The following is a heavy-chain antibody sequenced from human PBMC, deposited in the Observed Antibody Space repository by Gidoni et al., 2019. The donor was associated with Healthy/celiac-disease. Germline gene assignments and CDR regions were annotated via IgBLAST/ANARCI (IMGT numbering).Heavy chain of an antibody. J-gene: IGHJ4*02. D-gene: IGHD6-19*01. CDR3: ARGLAVAGTVHYFDY. V-gene: IGHV4-34*01. CDR2: INHSGGT. CDR1: GGSFSGYY. Sequence: QVQLQQWGAGLLKPSETLSLTGAVYGGSFSGYYWSWHRQPPGKGLEWIGEINHSGGTNYNPSLKSRVTISVDTSKNQFSLKLSSVTAADTAVYYCARGLAVAGTVHYFDYWGQGTLVTVSS.